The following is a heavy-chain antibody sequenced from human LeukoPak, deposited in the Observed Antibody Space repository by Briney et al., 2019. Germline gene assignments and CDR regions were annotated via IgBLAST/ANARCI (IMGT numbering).Heavy chain of an antibody. Sequence: PSETLSLTCTVSGYSISGGYYWGWIRQPPGKGLEWIGSIYYSGSTHYNPSLKSRVTISVDTSKDQFSLKLSSVTAADTAVYYCARLQLSGHNFDYWGQGTLVTVSS. J-gene: IGHJ4*02. V-gene: IGHV4-38-2*02. D-gene: IGHD2-2*01. CDR1: GYSISGGYY. CDR3: ARLQLSGHNFDY. CDR2: IYYSGST.